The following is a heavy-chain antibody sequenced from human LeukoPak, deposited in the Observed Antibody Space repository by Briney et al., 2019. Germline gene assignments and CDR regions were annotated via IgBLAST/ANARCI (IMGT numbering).Heavy chain of an antibody. CDR2: IYYSGST. D-gene: IGHD2-2*01. CDR1: GGSISSYY. J-gene: IGHJ5*02. V-gene: IGHV4-59*01. CDR3: ARVGGVPAAINWFNP. Sequence: PSVTLSLTCTVSGGSISSYYWSWIRQPPGKGLEWIGYIYYSGSTNYNPSLKSRVTISVDTSKNQFSLKLSSVTAADTAVYYCARVGGVPAAINWFNPWGQGTLVTVSS.